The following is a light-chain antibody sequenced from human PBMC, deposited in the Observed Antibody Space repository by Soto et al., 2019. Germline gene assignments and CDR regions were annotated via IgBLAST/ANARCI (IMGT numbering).Light chain of an antibody. Sequence: DIQMTQSPSTLSASVGDRVTITCRASQSISSWLAWYQQKPGKAPKLLIYDASSLESGVPSRSSGSGSGTEFTLTTSRLQPDDFATYYCQHYNSYWTLGQGTKVDI. CDR1: QSISSW. CDR3: QHYNSYWT. V-gene: IGKV1-5*01. CDR2: DAS. J-gene: IGKJ1*01.